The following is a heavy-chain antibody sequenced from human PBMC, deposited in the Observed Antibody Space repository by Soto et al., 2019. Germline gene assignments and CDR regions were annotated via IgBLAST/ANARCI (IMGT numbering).Heavy chain of an antibody. V-gene: IGHV1-69*01. CDR1: GGTFSSYA. CDR2: IIPIFGTA. J-gene: IGHJ4*02. D-gene: IGHD3-16*01. CDR3: ARGMGGDGYSGYYCDY. Sequence: QVQLVQSGAEVKKPGSSVKVSCKASGGTFSSYAISWVRQAPGQGLEWMGGIIPIFGTANYAQKFQGRGTITADESTSTDYMELSRLRSEDTAVYYGARGMGGDGYSGYYCDYWGQGTLVTGSS.